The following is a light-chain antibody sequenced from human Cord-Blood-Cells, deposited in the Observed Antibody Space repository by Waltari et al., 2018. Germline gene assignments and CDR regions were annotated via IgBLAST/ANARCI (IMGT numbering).Light chain of an antibody. Sequence: DIVLTPSPDSLAVSLGERATNNCQSSQRVLYSSNKKNYLAWYQQKPGQPPKLLIYWASTRESGVPDRFSGSVSGTDFTLTISSLQAEDVAVYYCQQYYSTPYTFGQGTKLEIK. V-gene: IGKV4-1*01. J-gene: IGKJ2*01. CDR3: QQYYSTPYT. CDR1: QRVLYSSNKKNY. CDR2: WAS.